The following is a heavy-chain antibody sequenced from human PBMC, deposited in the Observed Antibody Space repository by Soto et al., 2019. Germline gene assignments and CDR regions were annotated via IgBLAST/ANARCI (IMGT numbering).Heavy chain of an antibody. CDR3: AATDYYFWGGRWFDP. CDR1: GGSISSGGYY. Sequence: QVKLQESGPGLVKPSQTLSLTCPVSGGSISSGGYYWGWIRQHPGKGLEWIGYIYYSGTTYYNPSLQSRVAIALDTSTNQFSLNLRSATAADTAVYYCAATDYYFWGGRWFDPWGQGTLVTVSS. CDR2: IYYSGTT. V-gene: IGHV4-31*03. J-gene: IGHJ5*02. D-gene: IGHD3-3*01.